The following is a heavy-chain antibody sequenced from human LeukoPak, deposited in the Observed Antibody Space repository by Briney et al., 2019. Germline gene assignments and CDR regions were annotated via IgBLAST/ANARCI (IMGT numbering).Heavy chain of an antibody. J-gene: IGHJ5*02. CDR2: IYPGDSDT. V-gene: IGHV5-51*01. CDR1: GYSFTSYW. CDR3: ARLVLSAYSGWFDP. Sequence: GESLQISCKGSGYSFTSYWIGWVRQLPGKGLEWMGIIYPGDSDTRYSPSFQGQVTISADKSISTAYLQWSSLKASDTAMYYCARLVLSAYSGWFDPWGQGTLVTVSS. D-gene: IGHD2-15*01.